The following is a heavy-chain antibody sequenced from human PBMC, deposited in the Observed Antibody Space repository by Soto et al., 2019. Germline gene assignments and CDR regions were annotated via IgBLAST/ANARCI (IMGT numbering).Heavy chain of an antibody. V-gene: IGHV1-69*02. CDR1: GGTFSSYT. CDR3: ARGPYYYDSSGYYRFDY. Sequence: QVQLVQSGAEVKKPGSSVKVSCKASGGTFSSYTISWVRQAPGQGLEWMGRIIPILGIANYAQKFQGRVTITADKSTSTAYMELSSLRSEDTAVYYCARGPYYYDSSGYYRFDYWGQGTLVTVSS. D-gene: IGHD3-22*01. J-gene: IGHJ4*02. CDR2: IIPILGIA.